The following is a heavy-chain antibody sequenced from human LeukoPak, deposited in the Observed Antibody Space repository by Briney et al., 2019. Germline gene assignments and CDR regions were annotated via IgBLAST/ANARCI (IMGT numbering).Heavy chain of an antibody. CDR3: ARDYSSSARSYYYYYMDV. D-gene: IGHD6-6*01. CDR2: IYYSGST. J-gene: IGHJ6*03. CDR1: GGSISSYY. Sequence: KASETLSLTCTVSGGSISSYYWSWIRQPPGKGLEWIGYIYYSGSTNYNPSLKSRVTISVDTSKNQFSLKLSSVTAADTAVYYCARDYSSSARSYYYYYMDVWGKGTTVTVSS. V-gene: IGHV4-59*01.